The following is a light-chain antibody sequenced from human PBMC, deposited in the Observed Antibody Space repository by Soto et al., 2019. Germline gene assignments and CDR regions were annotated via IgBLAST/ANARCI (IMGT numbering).Light chain of an antibody. Sequence: IQMPQSPSTLSGSVGDRVTITCLASQTISSCLAWYQQKPGKAPKLLIYKASTLKSGVPSRFSGSGSGTEFTLTISSLQPDDFATYYCQHYNSYSEAFGQGTKVDIK. CDR1: QTISSC. CDR3: QHYNSYSEA. CDR2: KAS. J-gene: IGKJ1*01. V-gene: IGKV1-5*03.